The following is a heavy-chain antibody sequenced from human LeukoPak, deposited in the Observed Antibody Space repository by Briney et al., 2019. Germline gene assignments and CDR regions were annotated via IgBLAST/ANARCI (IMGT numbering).Heavy chain of an antibody. CDR1: GFTFSSYN. D-gene: IGHD1-26*01. V-gene: IGHV3-21*01. CDR2: IASSSSYI. CDR3: ARDPYSGGYGDYYYYYMDV. Sequence: PGGSLRLSCAASGFTFSSYNMNWVRQASGKGLEWVSSIASSSSYIYYADSVKGRFTISRDNAKNSLYLQINSLRAEDTAVYYCARDPYSGGYGDYYYYYMDVWGKGTTVTISS. J-gene: IGHJ6*03.